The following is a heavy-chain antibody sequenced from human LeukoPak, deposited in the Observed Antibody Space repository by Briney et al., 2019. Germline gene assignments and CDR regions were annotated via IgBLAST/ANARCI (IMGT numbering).Heavy chain of an antibody. CDR1: GGSFSNYF. CDR2: ITHHGTT. D-gene: IGHD4-17*01. Sequence: SETLSLTCAVYGGSFSNYFLSWLRQPPGKGLEGIGEITHHGTTNYNPSLKSRITISVDTSRNQFSLSLSSVAAADTAIYYCAPIFGDYSDFDSWGQGTLVTVSS. V-gene: IGHV4-34*01. J-gene: IGHJ4*02. CDR3: APIFGDYSDFDS.